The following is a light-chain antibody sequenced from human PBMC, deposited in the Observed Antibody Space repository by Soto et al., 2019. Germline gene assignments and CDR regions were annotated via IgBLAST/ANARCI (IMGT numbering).Light chain of an antibody. V-gene: IGKV3-11*01. J-gene: IGKJ5*01. Sequence: EIVLTQSPATLSLSPGERATLSCRASQSVSSYLAWYQQKAGQAPRLLIYEGTNRATGIPPRFSGSGSGTDFTLTISSLEPEDFAVYYCQQRSNWPPITFGQGTRLEIK. CDR2: EGT. CDR1: QSVSSY. CDR3: QQRSNWPPIT.